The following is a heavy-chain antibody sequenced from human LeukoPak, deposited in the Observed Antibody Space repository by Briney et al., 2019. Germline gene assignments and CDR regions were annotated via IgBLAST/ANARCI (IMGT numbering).Heavy chain of an antibody. CDR2: ISSRSNYI. CDR3: ARWREQYCSGGSCYADAFDI. D-gene: IGHD2-15*01. Sequence: PVGSLRLPCATSGFIFNTYGMNWVRQAPGKGLKWVSSISSRSNYIYYADSVEGRFTISRDSARNSLYLQMNSLRAEDTAVYYCARWREQYCSGGSCYADAFDIWGQGTMVTVSS. V-gene: IGHV3-21*01. J-gene: IGHJ3*02. CDR1: GFIFNTYG.